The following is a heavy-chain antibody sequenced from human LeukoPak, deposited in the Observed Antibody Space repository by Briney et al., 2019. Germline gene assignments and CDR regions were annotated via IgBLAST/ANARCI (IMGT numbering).Heavy chain of an antibody. V-gene: IGHV4-61*02. CDR1: GGSIRSGSYY. J-gene: IGHJ4*02. CDR3: ARDHYYYDSTGYYYLDY. CDR2: IYNSGNT. Sequence: SQTLSLTCTVSGGSIRSGSYYWSWIRQPAGKGLEWIGRIYNSGNTNYNPSLKSRVTISVDTSKNQFSLKLSSVTAADTAVYYCARDHYYYDSTGYYYLDYWGQGTLVTVSS. D-gene: IGHD3-22*01.